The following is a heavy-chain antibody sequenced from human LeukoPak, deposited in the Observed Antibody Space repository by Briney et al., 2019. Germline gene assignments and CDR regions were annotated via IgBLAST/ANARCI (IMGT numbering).Heavy chain of an antibody. CDR1: GGSISNYY. J-gene: IGHJ4*02. D-gene: IGHD1-26*01. Sequence: SETLSLTCTVSGGSISNYYWSWIRQPPGKALEWIGYIYTSGSTNYNPSLKSRVTISVDTSKNQFSLKLSSATAADTAVYYCARHKGGRYSGSYLDYWGQATLVTVSS. V-gene: IGHV4-4*09. CDR3: ARHKGGRYSGSYLDY. CDR2: IYTSGST.